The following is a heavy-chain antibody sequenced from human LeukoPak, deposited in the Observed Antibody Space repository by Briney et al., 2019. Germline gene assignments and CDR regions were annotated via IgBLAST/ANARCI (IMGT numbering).Heavy chain of an antibody. J-gene: IGHJ3*02. Sequence: PGGSLRLSCAASGFLFSNYWMHCVRQAPGKGLVWVSRINGDGSSTNYVDSVKGRFTLSRDNAKNTLYLQMNSLRAEDTAVYYCARDRAGARAFDIWGLGTMVTVSS. CDR2: INGDGSST. D-gene: IGHD1-26*01. CDR3: ARDRAGARAFDI. V-gene: IGHV3-74*01. CDR1: GFLFSNYW.